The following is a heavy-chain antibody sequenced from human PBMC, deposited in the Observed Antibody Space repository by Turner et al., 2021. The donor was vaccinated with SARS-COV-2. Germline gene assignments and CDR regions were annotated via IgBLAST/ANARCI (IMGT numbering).Heavy chain of an antibody. CDR3: AKAAGGGFYYYYMDV. CDR1: GFTFSSYG. Sequence: QVQLVESGGGVVQPGRSLRLSFAASGFTFSSYGMHWVRQAPGKGLEWVAVISYDGSNKYYADSVKGRFTISRDNSKNTLYLQMNSLRAEDTAVYYCAKAAGGGFYYYYMDVWGKGTTVTFSS. V-gene: IGHV3-30*18. J-gene: IGHJ6*03. D-gene: IGHD2-8*02. CDR2: ISYDGSNK.